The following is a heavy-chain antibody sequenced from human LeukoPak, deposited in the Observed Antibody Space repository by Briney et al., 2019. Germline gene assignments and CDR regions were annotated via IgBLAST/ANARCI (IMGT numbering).Heavy chain of an antibody. D-gene: IGHD3-10*01. Sequence: SETLSLTCTVSGYSISSGYYWGWIRQPPGKGLEWIGSIYHSGSTYYNPSLKSRVTISVDTSKNQFSLKLSSVTAADTAVYYCAREGRYYGSGSPAFDIWGQGTMVTVSS. V-gene: IGHV4-38-2*02. CDR2: IYHSGST. J-gene: IGHJ3*02. CDR1: GYSISSGYY. CDR3: AREGRYYGSGSPAFDI.